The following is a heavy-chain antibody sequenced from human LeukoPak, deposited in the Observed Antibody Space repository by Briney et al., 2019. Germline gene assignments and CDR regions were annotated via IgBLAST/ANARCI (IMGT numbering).Heavy chain of an antibody. D-gene: IGHD3-22*01. CDR1: GYTFTSYD. Sequence: ASVKASCKASGYTFTSYDINWVRQAPGQGLQWMGWISVYNGNTNYAQNLQGRVTMTTDTSTSTAYMELRSLRSDDTAVYYCARALDTYYYDISGFDYWGQGTLVTVSS. CDR3: ARALDTYYYDISGFDY. V-gene: IGHV1-18*01. CDR2: ISVYNGNT. J-gene: IGHJ4*02.